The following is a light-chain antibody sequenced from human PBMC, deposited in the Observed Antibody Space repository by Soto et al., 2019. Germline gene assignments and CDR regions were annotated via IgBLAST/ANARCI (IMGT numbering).Light chain of an antibody. J-gene: IGLJ2*01. CDR2: EVS. CDR3: SSYAGSNNLV. Sequence: QLVLTQPPSASGSPGQSVTISCTGSSSDVGGYKYVSWYQQHPGKAPKLMIYEVSERPSGVPDRFSGSKSGNTASLTVSGLQAEDEADYYCSSYAGSNNLVFGGGTKLTVL. CDR1: SSDVGGYKY. V-gene: IGLV2-8*01.